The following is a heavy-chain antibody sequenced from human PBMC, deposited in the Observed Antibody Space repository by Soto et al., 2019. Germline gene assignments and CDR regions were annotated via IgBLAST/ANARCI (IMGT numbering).Heavy chain of an antibody. CDR1: GGTFSSYA. V-gene: IGHV1-69*13. J-gene: IGHJ6*02. CDR2: IIPIFGTA. CDR3: ARERITIFGVVRPPAEYYYYYYGMDV. D-gene: IGHD3-3*01. Sequence: SVKVSCKASGGTFSSYAISWVRQAPGQGLEWMGGIIPIFGTANYAQKFQGRVTITADESTSTAHMELSSLRSEDTAVYYCARERITIFGVVRPPAEYYYYYYGMDVWGQGTTVTVSS.